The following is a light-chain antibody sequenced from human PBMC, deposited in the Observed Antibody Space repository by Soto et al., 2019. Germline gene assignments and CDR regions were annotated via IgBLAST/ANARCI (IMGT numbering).Light chain of an antibody. Sequence: EIVLTQSPGTLSLSPGERATLSCRASQSVSSSYLAWYQQKPGQAPRLLIYGASSRATGIPDKFSGSGSGKDFTLTISRLEPEDFAVYYCQQYGPSRTFGQGTKVEIK. CDR2: GAS. J-gene: IGKJ1*01. V-gene: IGKV3-20*01. CDR1: QSVSSSY. CDR3: QQYGPSRT.